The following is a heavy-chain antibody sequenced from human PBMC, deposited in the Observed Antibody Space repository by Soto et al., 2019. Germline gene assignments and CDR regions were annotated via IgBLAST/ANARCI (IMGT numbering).Heavy chain of an antibody. CDR2: INRGGST. CDR1: GFTVNSIH. V-gene: IGHV3-53*02. J-gene: IGHJ4*02. Sequence: EVQLVETGGGLIQPGGSLRLSCAASGFTVNSIHMSWVRQAPGKGLEWVSFINRGGSTYYTDSVKGRFTISRDNSKNTLYLQMNSLRGEDTAVYFCARYSAYKAFDSWGQGTLVTVSS. CDR3: ARYSAYKAFDS. D-gene: IGHD5-12*01.